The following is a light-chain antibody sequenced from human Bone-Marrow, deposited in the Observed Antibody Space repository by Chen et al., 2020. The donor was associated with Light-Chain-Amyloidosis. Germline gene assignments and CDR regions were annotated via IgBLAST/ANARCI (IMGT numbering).Light chain of an antibody. CDR3: QVWYRSIDLPV. Sequence: SYVLTQPSSVSVAPGQTATIACGGNNIGSTSVHWYQQTPGQAPLLVVYDDSDRPSGIPERLSGPNSGNTATLTISRVEAGDEADYYCQVWYRSIDLPVFGGGTKLTVL. CDR1: NIGSTS. CDR2: DDS. J-gene: IGLJ2*01. V-gene: IGLV3-21*02.